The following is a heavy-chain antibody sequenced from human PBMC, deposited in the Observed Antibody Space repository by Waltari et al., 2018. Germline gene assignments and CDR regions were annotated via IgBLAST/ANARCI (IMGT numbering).Heavy chain of an antibody. D-gene: IGHD2-21*02. V-gene: IGHV4-59*01. CDR1: GGSFSGFY. Sequence: QVQLQESGQSLLKPSETLSLICTVSGGSFSGFYWSWVRQPPGKGLDWIGYIYYTGSTNFNPSLKSRVTMSVDTSKNQFSLKLSSVTAADTAFYYCARGGGGDWEWFDPWGQGTLVTVSS. CDR2: IYYTGST. J-gene: IGHJ5*02. CDR3: ARGGGGDWEWFDP.